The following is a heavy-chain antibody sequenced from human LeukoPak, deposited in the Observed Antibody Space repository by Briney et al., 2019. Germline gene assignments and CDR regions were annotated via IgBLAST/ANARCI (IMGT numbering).Heavy chain of an antibody. J-gene: IGHJ4*02. V-gene: IGHV1-69*04. CDR1: GATFSSYA. Sequence: GASVKLSCKASGATFSSYAISLVRHAPGPGLEWMGRIIPILGIANYAQKFQGRVTITADKSTSTAYMELSSQRSEDTAVYYCARDPHGSVWPLDYWGQGTLVTVSS. CDR3: ARDPHGSVWPLDY. CDR2: IIPILGIA. D-gene: IGHD6-19*01.